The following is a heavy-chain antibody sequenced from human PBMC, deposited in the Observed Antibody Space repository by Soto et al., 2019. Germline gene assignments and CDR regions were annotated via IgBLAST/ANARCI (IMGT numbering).Heavy chain of an antibody. CDR3: TRYRTDGSARFEL. CDR1: VLACGSSA. J-gene: IGHJ4*02. D-gene: IGHD3-3*01. CDR2: FTASGGRT. Sequence: GTLRRSCKTSVLACGSSALAWVRKTPGKGLDWVSFFTASGGRTYYSDSVRGRFTISRDYSKNILFLQMNSLKAEDTAVYFCTRYRTDGSARFELWAQGTLVSVSS. V-gene: IGHV3-23*01.